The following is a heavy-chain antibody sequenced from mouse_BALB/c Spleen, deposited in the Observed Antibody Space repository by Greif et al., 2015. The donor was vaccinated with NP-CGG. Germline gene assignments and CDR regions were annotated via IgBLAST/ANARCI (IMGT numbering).Heavy chain of an antibody. CDR2: ILPGSGST. CDR1: GYTLSSYW. Sequence: VQLQQSGAELMKPGASVKISCKATGYTLSSYWIEWVKQRPGHGLEWIGEILPGSGSTNYNEKFKGKATFTADTSSNPAYMRLSSLTSEDSAVYYWAREDLYDYDGFAYWGQGTLVTVSA. D-gene: IGHD2-4*01. V-gene: IGHV1-9*01. J-gene: IGHJ3*01. CDR3: AREDLYDYDGFAY.